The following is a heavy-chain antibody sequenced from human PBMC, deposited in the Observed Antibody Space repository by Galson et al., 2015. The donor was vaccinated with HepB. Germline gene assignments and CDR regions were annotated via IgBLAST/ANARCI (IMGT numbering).Heavy chain of an antibody. V-gene: IGHV3-30-3*01. J-gene: IGHJ6*02. CDR3: ARDVLRSSDSLPTLYYYYYGMDV. Sequence: SLRLSCAASGFTFSSYAMHWVRQAPGKGLEWVAVISCDGSNKYYADSVKGRFTISRDNSKNTLYLQMNSLRAEDTAVYYCARDVLRSSDSLPTLYYYYYGMDVWGQGTPVTVSS. CDR1: GFTFSSYA. CDR2: ISCDGSNK. D-gene: IGHD3-9*01.